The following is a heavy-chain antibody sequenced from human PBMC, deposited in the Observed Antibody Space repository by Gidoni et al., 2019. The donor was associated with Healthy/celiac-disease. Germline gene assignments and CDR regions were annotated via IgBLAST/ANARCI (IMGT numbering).Heavy chain of an antibody. CDR3: TTDPVGFLEWLLQDIKFDY. Sequence: EVQLVESGGGLVKLGGSLRLSCAASGFTFSNAWMSWVRQAPGKGLEWVGRIKSKTDGGTTDYAAPVKGRFTISRDDSKNTLYLQMNSLKTEDTAVYYCTTDPVGFLEWLLQDIKFDYWGQGTLVTVSS. CDR2: IKSKTDGGTT. J-gene: IGHJ4*02. D-gene: IGHD3-3*01. V-gene: IGHV3-15*01. CDR1: GFTFSNAW.